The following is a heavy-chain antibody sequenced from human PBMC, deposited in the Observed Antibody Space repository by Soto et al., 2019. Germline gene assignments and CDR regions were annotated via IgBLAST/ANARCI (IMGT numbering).Heavy chain of an antibody. V-gene: IGHV1-69*12. J-gene: IGHJ4*02. CDR2: IIPIFGTA. CDR3: AMRDEDGYNYFG. D-gene: IGHD1-1*01. CDR1: GGTFSSYA. Sequence: QVQLVQSGAEVKKPGSSVKVSCKASGGTFSSYAISWVRQAPGQGLEWMGGIIPIFGTANYAQKFQGRVTITADESTSTGYMELSSLRSADTAVYYCAMRDEDGYNYFGWGQGTLVTVSS.